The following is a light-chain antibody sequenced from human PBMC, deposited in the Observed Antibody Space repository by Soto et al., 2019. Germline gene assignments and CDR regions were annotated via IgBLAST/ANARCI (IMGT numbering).Light chain of an antibody. CDR1: QDISRY. J-gene: IGKJ4*01. Sequence: DLQMTQSPASLSASVGDRVTISCQASQDISRYLNWYQHKPGRAPQLLINDVSSLETGVPSRFSASGSGTHVTLTFNGLQPEDLATYYCKQYDSPPSTFGGGTKVAIK. V-gene: IGKV1-33*01. CDR3: KQYDSPPST. CDR2: DVS.